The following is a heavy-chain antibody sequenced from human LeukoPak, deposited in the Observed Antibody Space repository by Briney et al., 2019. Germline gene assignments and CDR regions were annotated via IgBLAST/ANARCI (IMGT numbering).Heavy chain of an antibody. D-gene: IGHD6-19*01. CDR3: ARADHIDIAVAGSFDY. V-gene: IGHV4-30-4*01. CDR2: IYYSGST. J-gene: IGHJ4*02. CDR1: GGSISSGDYY. Sequence: SETLSLTCTVSGGSISSGDYYWSWIRQPPGKGLEWIGYIYYSGSTYYNPSLKSRVTISVDTSKNQFSLKLSSVTAADTAVYYCARADHIDIAVAGSFDYWGQGTLVTVSS.